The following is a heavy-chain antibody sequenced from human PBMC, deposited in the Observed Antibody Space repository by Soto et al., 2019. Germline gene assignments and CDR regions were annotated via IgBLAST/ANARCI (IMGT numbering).Heavy chain of an antibody. D-gene: IGHD6-19*01. J-gene: IGHJ4*02. CDR2: ISYDGSNK. CDR3: AKDRFRIAVAAPFDY. Sequence: QVQLVKSGRGVVQPGRSLRLSCAASGFTFSSYGMHWVRQAPGKGLEWVAVISYDGSNKYYADSVKGRFTISRDNSKNTLYLQMNSLRAEDTAVYYCAKDRFRIAVAAPFDYWGQGTLVTVSS. V-gene: IGHV3-30*18. CDR1: GFTFSSYG.